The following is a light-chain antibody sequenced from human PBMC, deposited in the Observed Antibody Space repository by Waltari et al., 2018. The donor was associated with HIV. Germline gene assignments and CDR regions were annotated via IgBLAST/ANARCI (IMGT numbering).Light chain of an antibody. CDR3: GTWDSRLSEVV. V-gene: IGLV1-51*01. Sequence: QSVLTQPPSVSAAPGQKVTISCSGSTFNIGNNYVSWYQPLPGTAPKVLIYDNNKRPSVIPDRFSGSKSGTSATLDITGLQTGDEADYYCGTWDSRLSEVVFGGGTKLTVV. CDR1: TFNIGNNY. J-gene: IGLJ2*01. CDR2: DNN.